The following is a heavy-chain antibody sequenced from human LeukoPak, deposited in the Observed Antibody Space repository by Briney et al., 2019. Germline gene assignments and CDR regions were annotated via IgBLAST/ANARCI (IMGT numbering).Heavy chain of an antibody. CDR2: ILRDGSNQ. CDR3: ARDRAYSGYDSDAFDI. Sequence: QPGRSLRLSCAASGFSFSSYGMHWVRQAPGKGLEWVAVILRDGSNQYYSDSAKGRFTISRDNSKNTLYLEMNSLRAEDTAVYYCARDRAYSGYDSDAFDIWGQGTMVTVSS. D-gene: IGHD5-12*01. V-gene: IGHV3-30*03. J-gene: IGHJ3*02. CDR1: GFSFSSYG.